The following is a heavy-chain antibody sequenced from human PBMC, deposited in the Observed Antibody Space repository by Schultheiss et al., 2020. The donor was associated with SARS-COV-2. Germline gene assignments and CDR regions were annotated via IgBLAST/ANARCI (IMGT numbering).Heavy chain of an antibody. V-gene: IGHV3-11*03. CDR3: ARNLRGYSGYNWFDP. CDR1: GFSFSSYG. CDR2: ISSSSSYT. Sequence: GGSLRLSCAASGFSFSSYGMSWIRQAPGKGLEWVSYISSSSSYTNYADSVKGRFTISRENAKNSLYLQMNSLRAEDTAVYYCARNLRGYSGYNWFDPWGQGTLGTVSS. D-gene: IGHD5-12*01. J-gene: IGHJ5*02.